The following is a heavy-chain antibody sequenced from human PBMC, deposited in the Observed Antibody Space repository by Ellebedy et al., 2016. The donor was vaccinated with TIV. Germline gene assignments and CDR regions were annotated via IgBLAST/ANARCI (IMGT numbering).Heavy chain of an antibody. Sequence: ASVKVSCXASGYTFSDYYMHWVRQAPGQGLEWMGIIYPSNGYTSFAQKLQGRVTMTRDTSTSTVYMELSSLRSEDTALYYCARGGEFGGGDCQYWGQGTLVTVSS. J-gene: IGHJ4*02. CDR2: IYPSNGYT. CDR1: GYTFSDYY. V-gene: IGHV1-46*04. D-gene: IGHD2-21*02. CDR3: ARGGEFGGGDCQY.